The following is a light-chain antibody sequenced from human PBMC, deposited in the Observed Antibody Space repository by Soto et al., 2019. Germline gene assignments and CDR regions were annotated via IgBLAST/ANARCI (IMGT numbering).Light chain of an antibody. CDR2: GGS. J-gene: IGKJ4*01. V-gene: IGKV3D-15*01. CDR1: QSVNIN. Sequence: EIAMTQSPVTLSASPGERVTLSCRASQSVNINLAWYQQRPGQAPRVLIYGGSNRASGIPDRFSGSGSGTDFTLTISSLEPDDFALYYCQQYKDWPPLTFGGGTRVEIK. CDR3: QQYKDWPPLT.